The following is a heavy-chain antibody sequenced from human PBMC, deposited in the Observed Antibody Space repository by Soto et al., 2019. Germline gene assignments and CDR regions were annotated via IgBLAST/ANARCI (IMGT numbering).Heavy chain of an antibody. Sequence: QVQLVQSGGEVEKPGSSVKVSCKASGGSFNTYGISWVRQAPGQGLEWMGGFLPVFTTAKYAQKFQGRVSITADESTYTAYMELSSLRSEDTAVYFCARDGVDVSRTTVRHGALDIWGQGTVVTVSS. J-gene: IGHJ3*02. D-gene: IGHD4-17*01. CDR3: ARDGVDVSRTTVRHGALDI. V-gene: IGHV1-69*01. CDR2: FLPVFTTA. CDR1: GGSFNTYG.